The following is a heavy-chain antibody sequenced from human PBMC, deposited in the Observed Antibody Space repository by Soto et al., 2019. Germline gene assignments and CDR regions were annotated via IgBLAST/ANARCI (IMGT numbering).Heavy chain of an antibody. Sequence: PSETLSLTCTVSGDSISSSSYYWGWIRQPPGKGLEWIGSMYYSGSTYYNPSLKGRVTISVDTSKNQFSLKLSSVTAADTAGYYCERLTWNDWCLTNFDHWGDGTLVTVSS. CDR3: ERLTWNDWCLTNFDH. D-gene: IGHD3-9*01. CDR2: MYYSGST. V-gene: IGHV4-39*01. J-gene: IGHJ4*01. CDR1: GDSISSSSYY.